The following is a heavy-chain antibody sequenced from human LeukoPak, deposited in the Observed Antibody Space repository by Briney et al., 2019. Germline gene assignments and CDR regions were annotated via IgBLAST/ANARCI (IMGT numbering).Heavy chain of an antibody. CDR3: ASDWAKYSSGWYPDY. V-gene: IGHV3-30*03. Sequence: GGSLRLSCAASGFTFSTYGMQWVGQAPGKGLEWVAMISYDGSNKHYADSVKGRFTISRDNSKNTLYLQMNSLRAEDTAVYYCASDWAKYSSGWYPDYWGQGTLVTVSS. D-gene: IGHD6-19*01. CDR1: GFTFSTYG. CDR2: ISYDGSNK. J-gene: IGHJ4*02.